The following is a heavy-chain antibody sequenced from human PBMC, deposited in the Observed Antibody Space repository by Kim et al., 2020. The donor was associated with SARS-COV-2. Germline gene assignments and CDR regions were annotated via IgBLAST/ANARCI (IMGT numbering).Heavy chain of an antibody. CDR3: AKGLIYGSGSHNFDY. J-gene: IGHJ4*02. CDR1: GFTFKSYA. V-gene: IGHV3-23*01. D-gene: IGHD3-10*01. CDR2: ISGSGGST. Sequence: GGSLRLSCAASGFTFKSYAMSWVRQAPGKGLEWVSAISGSGGSTYYADSVKGRFTVSRDNSKNTLNLQMNSLRAEDTAVYYCAKGLIYGSGSHNFDYWGQGTLVTVSS.